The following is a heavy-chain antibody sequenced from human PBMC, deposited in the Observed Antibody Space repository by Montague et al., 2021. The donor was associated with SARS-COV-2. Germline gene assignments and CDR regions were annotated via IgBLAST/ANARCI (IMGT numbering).Heavy chain of an antibody. CDR3: TRDPGYSSGGL. D-gene: IGHD3-22*01. Sequence: SLRLSCAGSGFTFRDYALTWVRQAPGKGLEWVGFIRSKAYGWTTDYVASVKGRFTISRDDSKSIAYLQMDSLKTEDTAVYYCTRDPGYSSGGLWGQGTMVTVPS. J-gene: IGHJ3*01. CDR1: GFTFRDYA. CDR2: IRSKAYGWTT. V-gene: IGHV3-49*04.